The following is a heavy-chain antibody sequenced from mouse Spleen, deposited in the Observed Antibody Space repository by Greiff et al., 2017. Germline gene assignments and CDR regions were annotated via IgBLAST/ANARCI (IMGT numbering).Heavy chain of an antibody. V-gene: IGHV3-6*01. J-gene: IGHJ2*01. Sequence: VQLKESGPGLVKPSQSLSLTCSVTGYSITSGYYWNWIRQFPGNKLEWMGYISYDGSNNYNPSLKNRISITRDTSKNQFFLKLNSVTTEDTATYYCARGGLRLFDYWGQGTTLTVSS. CDR2: ISYDGSN. CDR1: GYSITSGYY. CDR3: ARGGLRLFDY. D-gene: IGHD2-4*01.